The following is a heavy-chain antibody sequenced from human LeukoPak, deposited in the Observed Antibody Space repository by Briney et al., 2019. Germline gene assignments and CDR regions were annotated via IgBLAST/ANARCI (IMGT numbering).Heavy chain of an antibody. CDR3: ARDSYYYGSGATDI. Sequence: GGSLRLSCAASGFIVSSNYMSWVRQAPGKGLEWVSVIYSGGSTYYADSVKGRFTISRHNSKNTLYLQMNSLRAEDTAVYYCARDSYYYGSGATDIWGQGTMVTVSS. V-gene: IGHV3-53*04. D-gene: IGHD3-10*01. CDR2: IYSGGST. J-gene: IGHJ3*02. CDR1: GFIVSSNY.